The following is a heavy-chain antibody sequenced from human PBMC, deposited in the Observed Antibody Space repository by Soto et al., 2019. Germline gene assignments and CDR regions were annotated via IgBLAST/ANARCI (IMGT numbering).Heavy chain of an antibody. V-gene: IGHV4-30-2*01. CDR2: IYHSGST. Sequence: SETLSLTCAVSGGSISSGGYSWSWIRQPPGKGLEWIGYIYHSGSTYYNPSLKGRVTISVDRSKNQFSLKLSSVTAADTAVYYCARVVTIFGVVNSMDVWGQGTTVTVSS. J-gene: IGHJ6*02. D-gene: IGHD3-3*01. CDR1: GGSISSGGYS. CDR3: ARVVTIFGVVNSMDV.